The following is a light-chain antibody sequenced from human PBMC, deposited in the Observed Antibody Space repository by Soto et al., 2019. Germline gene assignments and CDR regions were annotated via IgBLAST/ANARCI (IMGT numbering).Light chain of an antibody. V-gene: IGKV3-15*01. J-gene: IGKJ4*01. CDR1: QSVYST. Sequence: EIVMTQSPATLSVSPGERVTLSCRASQSVYSTLAWYQQKPGQAPRLLIYGASTRATGLPARFSGSGSGTEFTLTISSLQSEDFAVYYCQQYYKWPLTFGGGTKVEIK. CDR3: QQYYKWPLT. CDR2: GAS.